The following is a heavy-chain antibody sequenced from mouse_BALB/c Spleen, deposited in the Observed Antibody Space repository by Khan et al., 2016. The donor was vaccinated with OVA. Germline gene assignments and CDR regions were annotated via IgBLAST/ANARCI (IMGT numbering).Heavy chain of an antibody. V-gene: IGHV5-6*01. CDR3: TSHLTGSFAY. CDR1: GFTFSNYG. CDR2: ISSDGTYT. J-gene: IGHJ3*01. D-gene: IGHD4-1*01. Sequence: EVELVESGGDLVKPGGSLKLSCAASGFTFSNYGMSWVRQTPDKRLEWVATISSDGTYTYYPHSVKGRFTISRNNAKNTLYLQMSSLKSEDTTMYYCTSHLTGSFAYWGQGTLVTVSA.